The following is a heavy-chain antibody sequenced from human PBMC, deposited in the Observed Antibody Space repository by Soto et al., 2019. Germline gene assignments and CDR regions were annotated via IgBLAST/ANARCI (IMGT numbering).Heavy chain of an antibody. J-gene: IGHJ4*02. V-gene: IGHV1-18*01. CDR1: GYTFTSYG. CDR2: ISAYNGNT. CDR3: ASGWFGEFVYQCDY. D-gene: IGHD3-10*01. Sequence: QVQLVQSGAEVKKPGASVKVSCKPSGYTFTSYGITWVRKAPGQGLEWMGWISAYNGNTNYAQKFQGRVTMTTDTSTSTAYMELRSLGSDDTAVYYCASGWFGEFVYQCDYWGQGTLVTVSS.